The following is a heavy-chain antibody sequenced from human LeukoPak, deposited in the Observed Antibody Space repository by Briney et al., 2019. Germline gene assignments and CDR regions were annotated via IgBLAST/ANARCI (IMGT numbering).Heavy chain of an antibody. CDR3: ANWSDNRDY. V-gene: IGHV4-34*01. J-gene: IGHJ4*02. CDR1: GGSISSLY. D-gene: IGHD2/OR15-2a*01. Sequence: SETLSLTCTVSGGSISSLYWTWIRQPPGKGLEWLGEINHSGSTNYNPSLKSRVTISVDTSKNQFSLKLSSVTAADTAVYYCANWSDNRDYWGQGTLVTVSS. CDR2: INHSGST.